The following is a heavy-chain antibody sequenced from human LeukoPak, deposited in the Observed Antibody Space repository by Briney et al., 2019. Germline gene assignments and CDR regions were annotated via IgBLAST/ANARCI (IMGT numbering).Heavy chain of an antibody. Sequence: SETLSLTCTVSGGSISSGGYYWSWMRQPPGKGLEWIGYIYHSGSTYYNPSLKSRVTISVDRSKNQFSLKLSSVTAADTAVYYCAREELELRYGFDPWGQGTLVTVSS. CDR3: AREELELRYGFDP. CDR1: GGSISSGGYY. J-gene: IGHJ5*02. V-gene: IGHV4-30-2*01. CDR2: IYHSGST. D-gene: IGHD1-7*01.